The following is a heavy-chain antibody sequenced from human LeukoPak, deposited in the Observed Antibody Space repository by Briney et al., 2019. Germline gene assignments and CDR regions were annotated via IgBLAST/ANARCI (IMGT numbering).Heavy chain of an antibody. CDR1: GLTFSRFW. CDR2: INEDGSEA. CDR3: ARREWLRHERTGYYAFDA. J-gene: IGHJ5*02. D-gene: IGHD1-26*01. V-gene: IGHV3-7*01. Sequence: GGSLRLSCAASGLTFSRFWMSWVRQAPDKGLEWVANINEDGSEAYYVDSVKGRFTISRDDPKNSVSLQMNSLRAEDTALYYCARREWLRHERTGYYAFDAWGQGTLVTVSS.